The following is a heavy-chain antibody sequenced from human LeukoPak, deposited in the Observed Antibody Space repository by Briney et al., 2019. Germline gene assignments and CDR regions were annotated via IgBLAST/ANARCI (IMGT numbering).Heavy chain of an antibody. D-gene: IGHD3-10*01. CDR1: GFTFSSYG. CDR3: AKDFWTYGSGSSVDC. V-gene: IGHV3-30*18. J-gene: IGHJ4*02. CDR2: ISYDGSNK. Sequence: PGGSLRLSCAASGFTFSSYGMHWVRQAPGKGLEWVAVISYDGSNKYYADSVKGRFTISRDNSKNTLYLQMNSLRPEDTAVYYCAKDFWTYGSGSSVDCWGQGTLVTVSS.